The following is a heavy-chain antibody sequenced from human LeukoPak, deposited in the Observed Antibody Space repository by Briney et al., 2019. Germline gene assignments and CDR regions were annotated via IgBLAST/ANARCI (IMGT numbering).Heavy chain of an antibody. D-gene: IGHD4-17*01. Sequence: ASVKVSCKASGYTFTGYYMHWVRQAPGQGLEWMGIINPSGGSTSYAQKFQGRVTMTRDMSTSTVYMELSSLRSEDTAVYYCASSPPDYGDYEYYFDYWGQGTLVTVSS. J-gene: IGHJ4*02. CDR1: GYTFTGYY. CDR3: ASSPPDYGDYEYYFDY. V-gene: IGHV1-46*01. CDR2: INPSGGST.